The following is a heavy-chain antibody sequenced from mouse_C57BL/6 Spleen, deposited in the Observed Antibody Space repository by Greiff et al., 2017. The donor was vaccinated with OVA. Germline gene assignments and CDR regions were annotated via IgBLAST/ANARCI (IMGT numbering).Heavy chain of an antibody. J-gene: IGHJ4*01. D-gene: IGHD2-4*01. CDR1: GFSLTSYG. Sequence: VQLQESGPGLVQPSQSLSITCTVSGFSLTSYGVHWVRQSPGKGLEWLGVIWSGGSTDYNAAFISRLSISKDNSKSQVFFKINSLQADDTAIYYCARNYDYDAPYAMDYWGQGTSVTVSS. CDR3: ARNYDYDAPYAMDY. CDR2: IWSGGST. V-gene: IGHV2-2*01.